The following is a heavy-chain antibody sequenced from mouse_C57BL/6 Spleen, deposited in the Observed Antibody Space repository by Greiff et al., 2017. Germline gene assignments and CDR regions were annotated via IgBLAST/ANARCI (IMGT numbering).Heavy chain of an antibody. Sequence: VQLQQSGPELVKPGASVKISCKASGYTFTDYYMNWVKQSHGKSLEWIGDINPNNGGTSYNQKFKGKATLTVDKSSSTAYMEIRSLTSEDSAVYYCAGYDAVAYWGQGTLVTVSA. CDR2: INPNNGGT. J-gene: IGHJ3*01. CDR1: GYTFTDYY. CDR3: AGYDAVAY. V-gene: IGHV1-26*01. D-gene: IGHD2-3*01.